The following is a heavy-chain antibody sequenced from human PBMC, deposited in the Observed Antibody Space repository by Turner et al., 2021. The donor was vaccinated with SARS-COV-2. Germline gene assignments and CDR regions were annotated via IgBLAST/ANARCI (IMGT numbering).Heavy chain of an antibody. CDR3: ARWNEGFDY. J-gene: IGHJ4*02. V-gene: IGHV4-59*02. CDR2: IYHTGSV. Sequence: QVQLQESGPGLVKPSETLSLICTVSGGSVSPFYWGWIRQPPGKGLEWIGYIYHTGSVSYSPSLENRVTISEDTSKSQLSLKLNSVTAADTAVDYCARWNEGFDYWGQGTLVTVSS. D-gene: IGHD1-1*01. CDR1: GGSVSPFY.